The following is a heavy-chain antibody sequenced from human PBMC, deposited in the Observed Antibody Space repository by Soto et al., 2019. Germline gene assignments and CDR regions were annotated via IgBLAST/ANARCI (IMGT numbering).Heavy chain of an antibody. Sequence: QVQLVESGGGVVQPGRSLRLSCAASGFTFSSYGMHWVRQAPGKGLEWVAVISYDGSNKYYADSVKGRFTISRDNSKNTLYLQVNSLRAEDTAVYYCAKDLSVTTFLFDYWGQGTLVTVSS. CDR2: ISYDGSNK. CDR3: AKDLSVTTFLFDY. D-gene: IGHD4-17*01. V-gene: IGHV3-30*18. CDR1: GFTFSSYG. J-gene: IGHJ4*02.